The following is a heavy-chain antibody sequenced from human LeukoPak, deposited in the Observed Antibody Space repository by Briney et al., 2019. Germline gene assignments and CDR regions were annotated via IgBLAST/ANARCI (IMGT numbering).Heavy chain of an antibody. D-gene: IGHD3-22*01. CDR2: ICYSGST. Sequence: SETLSLTCTVSGGSISSSSYYWGWIRQPPGKGLEWIGNICYSGSTYYNPSLKSRVTISVDTSKNHFSLKLSSVTAADTAVYYCARGYYYDSTGWDYWGQGTLVTVSS. CDR1: GGSISSSSYY. CDR3: ARGYYYDSTGWDY. J-gene: IGHJ4*02. V-gene: IGHV4-39*07.